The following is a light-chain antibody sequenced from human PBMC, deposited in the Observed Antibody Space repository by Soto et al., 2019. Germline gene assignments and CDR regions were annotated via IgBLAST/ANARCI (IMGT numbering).Light chain of an antibody. J-gene: IGKJ1*01. Sequence: DIVMTQSPDSLAVSLGERATINCKSSQSVLYSSNNKNYLAWYQQKPGQPPKLLIYWASTRESGVPDRFGGSGSGTDSTLTISSLQAEDVAVYYCQPYYSTPPSFGQGTKVEIK. CDR2: WAS. CDR1: QSVLYSSNNKNY. V-gene: IGKV4-1*01. CDR3: QPYYSTPPS.